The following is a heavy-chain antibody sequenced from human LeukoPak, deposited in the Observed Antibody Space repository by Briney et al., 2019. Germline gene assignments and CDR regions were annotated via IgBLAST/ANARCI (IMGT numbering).Heavy chain of an antibody. Sequence: PSETLSLTCTVSGGSISSFYWSWIRQPAGKGLEWIGRVFTSGSTNYSPSLKSRVTLSVDTSKNQFSLKLSSVTAADTAVYYCARTKTRTPYYYGSGTKTTNWFDPWGQGTLVTVSS. CDR2: VFTSGST. J-gene: IGHJ5*02. CDR1: GGSISSFY. CDR3: ARTKTRTPYYYGSGTKTTNWFDP. V-gene: IGHV4-4*07. D-gene: IGHD3-10*01.